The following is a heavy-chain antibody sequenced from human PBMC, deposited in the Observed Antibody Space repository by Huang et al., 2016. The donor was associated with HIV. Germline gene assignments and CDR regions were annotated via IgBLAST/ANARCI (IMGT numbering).Heavy chain of an antibody. Sequence: QVQLQQWGAGLLKPSETLSLTCAVYGGSISGFYWTWIRQPPGKGLEWLGEINPVGKTNNNPSLKKRVTISEDTSKNQFSLKLISVTAADTSVYYCARVEYAYGSRRLLYWGQGTLVTVST. CDR2: INPVGKT. J-gene: IGHJ4*02. V-gene: IGHV4-34*01. CDR3: ARVEYAYGSRRLLY. D-gene: IGHD2-8*01. CDR1: GGSISGFY.